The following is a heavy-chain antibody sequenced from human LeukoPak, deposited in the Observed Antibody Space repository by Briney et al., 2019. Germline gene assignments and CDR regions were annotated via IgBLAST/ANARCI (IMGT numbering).Heavy chain of an antibody. D-gene: IGHD3-16*01. V-gene: IGHV4-34*01. CDR2: IYYGGST. Sequence: SETLSLTCAVYGGSFSGYYWSWIRQPPGKGLEWIGTIYYGGSTYYNPSLESRVTISVDTSNNQFSLKLTSVTAADTAVYYCARDGARWGQGTLVTVSS. J-gene: IGHJ4*02. CDR3: ARDGAR. CDR1: GGSFSGYY.